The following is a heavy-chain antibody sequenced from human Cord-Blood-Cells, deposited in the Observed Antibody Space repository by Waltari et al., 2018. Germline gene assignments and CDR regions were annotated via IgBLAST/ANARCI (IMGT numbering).Heavy chain of an antibody. Sequence: QVQLQQWGAGLLKPSETLSLTCAVYGGSFSGYYWSWIRQPPGKGLEWIGEINHSGSTNDNPSLKSRVTISVDTSKNQFSLKLSSVTAADTAVYYCARGTHGTGDDYWGQGTLVTVSS. CDR3: ARGTHGTGDDY. D-gene: IGHD7-27*01. CDR2: INHSGST. CDR1: GGSFSGYY. V-gene: IGHV4-34*01. J-gene: IGHJ4*02.